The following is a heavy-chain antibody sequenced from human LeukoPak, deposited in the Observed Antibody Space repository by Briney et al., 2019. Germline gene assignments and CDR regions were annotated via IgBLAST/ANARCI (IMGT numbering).Heavy chain of an antibody. CDR1: RFTFSSYA. D-gene: IGHD3-10*01. J-gene: IGHJ4*01. V-gene: IGHV3-23*01. CDR3: AEVESSYCRI. CDR2: ISGGAGTT. Sequence: PGGSLRLSCAASRFTFSSYAMSWVRQAPEKGLEWVSAISGGAGTTYYADSVRGRFTISRDNSKNSMYLRMSSLRAEDTAIYYCAEVESSYCRIWGQGTLVTVSS.